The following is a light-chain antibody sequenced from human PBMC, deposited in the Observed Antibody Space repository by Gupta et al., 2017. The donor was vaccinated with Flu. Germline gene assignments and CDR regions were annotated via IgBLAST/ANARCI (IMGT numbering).Light chain of an antibody. J-gene: IGKJ2*01. CDR3: QLFGDSVYT. V-gene: IGKV3-20*01. CDR1: QSVASNY. Sequence: EILLTQSPGTLSLSPGQRATLSCRASQSVASNYLAWYQQKPGQAPRLLVYGASSRATGIPARFSGSGSGTDFTLTINRLEPEDFAVYYSQLFGDSVYTFGQGTKLEI. CDR2: GAS.